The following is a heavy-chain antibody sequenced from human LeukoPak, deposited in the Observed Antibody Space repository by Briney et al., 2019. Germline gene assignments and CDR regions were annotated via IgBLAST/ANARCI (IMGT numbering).Heavy chain of an antibody. CDR2: IYYSGST. Sequence: SETLSLTCTVSGGSISSSSYYWGWIRQPPGKGLEWIGSIYYSGSTYYNPSLKSRVSISVDTSKNQFSLKLGSVTAADTAVYYCARHDERGLLWFGELLSGFDYWGQGTLVTVSS. J-gene: IGHJ4*02. V-gene: IGHV4-39*01. D-gene: IGHD3-10*01. CDR3: ARHDERGLLWFGELLSGFDY. CDR1: GGSISSSSYY.